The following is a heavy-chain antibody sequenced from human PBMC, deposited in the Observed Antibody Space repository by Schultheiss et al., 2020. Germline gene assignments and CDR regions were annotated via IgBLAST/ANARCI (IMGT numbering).Heavy chain of an antibody. J-gene: IGHJ5*02. CDR3: AREEGGYTREIKGWFDP. CDR1: GGSFSGYY. CDR2: IYYSGST. V-gene: IGHV4-34*01. Sequence: SETLSLTCAVYGGSFSGYYWSWIRQPPGKGLEWIGSIYYSGSTYYNPSLKSRVTISVDTSKNQFSLKLSSVTAADTAVYYCAREEGGYTREIKGWFDPWGQGTLVTVSS. D-gene: IGHD1-1*01.